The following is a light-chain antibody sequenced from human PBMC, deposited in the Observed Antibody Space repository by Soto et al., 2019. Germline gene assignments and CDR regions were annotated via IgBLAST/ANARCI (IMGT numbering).Light chain of an antibody. CDR1: QSVSKW. Sequence: DIQMTQSPSTLSASVGDRVTITFRASQSVSKWLAWYQQQQGKAPKLLIYDASTLESGVPARFRGSGSGTEFTLTINRLQSDDFATYYCQQYETYSPTFGQGTKVDIK. CDR2: DAS. J-gene: IGKJ1*01. CDR3: QQYETYSPT. V-gene: IGKV1-5*01.